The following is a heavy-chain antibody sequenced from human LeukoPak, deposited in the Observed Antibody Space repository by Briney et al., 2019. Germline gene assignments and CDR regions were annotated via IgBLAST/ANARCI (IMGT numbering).Heavy chain of an antibody. CDR2: IYSSGNT. CDR3: ARNSGDF. CDR1: GASISDFY. D-gene: IGHD4-23*01. V-gene: IGHV4-4*07. J-gene: IGHJ4*01. Sequence: SETLSLTCSVSGASISDFYWSWIRQPAGKGLEWIGRIYSSGNTNYNPSLKSRVTMSLDASENQFSLKLSSVTAADTAVYYCARNSGDFWGQGTLVTVSS.